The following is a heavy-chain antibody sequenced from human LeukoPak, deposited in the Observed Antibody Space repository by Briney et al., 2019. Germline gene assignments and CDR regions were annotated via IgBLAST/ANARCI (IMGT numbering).Heavy chain of an antibody. Sequence: SQTLTLTCDVSGGSISSGLYSWSWIRQPLGKGLEWIGYIYHTGSTYYNPSLKSRVTISVDTSKNQFSLRLSSVTAADTAVYYCARLQYCSGTSCYWFDPWGQGTLVTVSS. V-gene: IGHV4-30-2*01. J-gene: IGHJ5*02. D-gene: IGHD2-2*01. CDR2: IYHTGST. CDR1: GGSISSGLYS. CDR3: ARLQYCSGTSCYWFDP.